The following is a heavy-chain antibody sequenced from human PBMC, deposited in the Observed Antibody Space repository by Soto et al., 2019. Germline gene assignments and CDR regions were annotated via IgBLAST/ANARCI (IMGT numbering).Heavy chain of an antibody. Sequence: SETLSLTCTVSGGSISSGGYYWSWIRQHPGKGLEWIGYIYYSGSTYYNPSLKSRVTISVDTSKNQFSLNLSSVTAADTAVYYCARGVRGRKIFDYWGPGTLVTVSS. D-gene: IGHD3-10*01. J-gene: IGHJ4*02. CDR1: GGSISSGGYY. V-gene: IGHV4-31*03. CDR2: IYYSGST. CDR3: ARGVRGRKIFDY.